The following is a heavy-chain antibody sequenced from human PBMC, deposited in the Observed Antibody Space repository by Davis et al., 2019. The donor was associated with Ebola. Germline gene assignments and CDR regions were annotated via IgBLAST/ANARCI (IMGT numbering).Heavy chain of an antibody. CDR3: ARDPRDRGIAWDY. CDR1: GFSFSSYW. Sequence: GGSLRLSCAASGFSFSSYWMSWVRQAPGKGLEWVANIKQDGSEKYYVDSVKGRFTISRDNGRNSLSLQMNGLRAEDSAIYYCARDPRDRGIAWDYWGQGTLVTVSS. CDR2: IKQDGSEK. J-gene: IGHJ4*02. V-gene: IGHV3-7*03. D-gene: IGHD3-10*01.